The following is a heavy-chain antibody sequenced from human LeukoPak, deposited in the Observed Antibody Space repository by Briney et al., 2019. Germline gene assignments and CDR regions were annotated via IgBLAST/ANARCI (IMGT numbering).Heavy chain of an antibody. CDR1: GGSNSSSSYY. J-gene: IGHJ4*02. CDR3: ARGGFEYTAMVKVDY. D-gene: IGHD5-18*01. Sequence: PSETLSLTRTVSGGSNSSSSYYWGWIRQPPGKGLEWIGSIYYSGSTYYNPSLKSRVTISVDTSKNQFSLKLSSVTAADTAVYYCARGGFEYTAMVKVDYWGQGTLVTVSS. V-gene: IGHV4-39*07. CDR2: IYYSGST.